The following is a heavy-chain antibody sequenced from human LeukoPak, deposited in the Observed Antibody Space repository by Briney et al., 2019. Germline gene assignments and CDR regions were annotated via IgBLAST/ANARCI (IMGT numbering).Heavy chain of an antibody. D-gene: IGHD3-9*01. Sequence: SVNVSCQASGGTFSSYAISWVRQAPGQGLEWMGGIIPIFGTANYAQKFQGRVTLTADESTSTAYMELSSLRSEDTAVYYCAKPLDYDILTGYCPFGYWGQGTLVTVSS. J-gene: IGHJ4*02. CDR2: IIPIFGTA. CDR1: GGTFSSYA. CDR3: AKPLDYDILTGYCPFGY. V-gene: IGHV1-69*13.